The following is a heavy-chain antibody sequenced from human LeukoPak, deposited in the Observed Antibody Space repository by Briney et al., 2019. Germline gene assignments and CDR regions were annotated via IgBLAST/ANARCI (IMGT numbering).Heavy chain of an antibody. CDR3: ARGIAVAGKDY. J-gene: IGHJ4*02. D-gene: IGHD6-19*01. CDR2: INPNSGAT. CDR1: GYIFTAYY. V-gene: IGHV1-2*02. Sequence: GASVKVSCKASGYIFTAYYMHWVRQAPGQGLERMGWINPNSGATDSAQKFQGRVTMTRDTSISTAYMELSSLISDDTAVYYCARGIAVAGKDYWGQGTLVTVSS.